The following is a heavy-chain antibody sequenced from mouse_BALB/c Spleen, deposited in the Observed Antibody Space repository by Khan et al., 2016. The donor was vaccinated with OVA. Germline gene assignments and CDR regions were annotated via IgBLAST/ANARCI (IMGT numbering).Heavy chain of an antibody. CDR3: ARTARIKY. Sequence: EVQLQESGPGLVKPSQSLSLTCTVTGYSITSGYGWNWIRQFPGNKLEWMVYISYSGSNNHNPSLPSRISITRDTAKIQFLWQVNAVTTDVTATYSCARTARIKYWGQGTTLTVSS. CDR2: ISYSGSN. J-gene: IGHJ2*01. CDR1: GYSITSGYG. V-gene: IGHV3-2*02. D-gene: IGHD1-2*01.